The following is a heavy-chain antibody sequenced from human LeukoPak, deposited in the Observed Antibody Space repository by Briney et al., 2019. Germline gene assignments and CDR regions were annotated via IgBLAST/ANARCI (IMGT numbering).Heavy chain of an antibody. D-gene: IGHD3-16*02. V-gene: IGHV4-59*08. J-gene: IGHJ4*02. Sequence: SETLFLTCTVSGGSLNNYYWSWIRQPPGPGLEWIAYIYYSGSTNYNPSLKSRVTISVDTSKNQFSLKLRSVTAADTAVYYCARHLDGGNYPLEYLGQGTLVTVSS. CDR2: IYYSGST. CDR3: ARHLDGGNYPLEY. CDR1: GGSLNNYY.